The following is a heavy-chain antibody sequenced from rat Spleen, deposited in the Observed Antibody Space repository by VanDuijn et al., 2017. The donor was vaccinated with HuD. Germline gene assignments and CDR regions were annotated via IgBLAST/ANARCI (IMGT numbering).Heavy chain of an antibody. CDR2: ISAGGGNT. CDR1: GFTFSNYH. Sequence: EVQLVESGGGLVQPGRSLKLSCAASGFTFSNYHMAWVRQAPTKGLEWVASISAGGGNTYYRDSVKGRFTISRDNAKSTLYLQMDSLRSEDTASYYCVRHGYTRYYFDYWGQGVMVTVSS. V-gene: IGHV5-25*01. D-gene: IGHD1-9*01. J-gene: IGHJ2*01. CDR3: VRHGYTRYYFDY.